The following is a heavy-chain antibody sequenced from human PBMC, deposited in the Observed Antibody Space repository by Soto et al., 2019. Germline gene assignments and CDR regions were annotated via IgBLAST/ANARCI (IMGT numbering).Heavy chain of an antibody. V-gene: IGHV1-24*01. CDR3: ASTQYYYGSGSLPYGMDV. J-gene: IGHJ6*02. CDR2: FDPEDGET. Sequence: QVQLVQSGAEVKKPGASVKVSCKVSGYTLTELSMHWVRQAPGKGLEWMGGFDPEDGETIYAQKFQGRVTMTEDTSTDTAYMELSSLRSEDTAVYYCASTQYYYGSGSLPYGMDVWGQGTTVTVSS. D-gene: IGHD3-10*01. CDR1: GYTLTELS.